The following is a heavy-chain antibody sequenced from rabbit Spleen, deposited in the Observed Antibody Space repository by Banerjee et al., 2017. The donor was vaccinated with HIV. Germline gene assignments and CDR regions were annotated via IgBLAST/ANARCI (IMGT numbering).Heavy chain of an antibody. CDR3: ASDVGYAGYAAVTGAFDL. D-gene: IGHD7-1*01. Sequence: QEQLVESGGGLVQPEGSLTLTCTASRFSFSRSYWICWVRQAPGKGLEWIACVYAGSSGSTYYASWASGRFTISKTSSTTVTLQMTSLTAADTATYFCASDVGYAGYAAVTGAFDLWGQGTLVTVS. J-gene: IGHJ4*01. CDR2: VYAGSSGST. V-gene: IGHV1S45*01. CDR1: RFSFSRSYW.